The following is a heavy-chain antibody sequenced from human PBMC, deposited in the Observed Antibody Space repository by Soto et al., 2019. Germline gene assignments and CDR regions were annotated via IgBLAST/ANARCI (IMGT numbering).Heavy chain of an antibody. CDR2: LSFDGDYV. Sequence: QVQLVESGGGVVQPGRSLRLSCVASGFSLTNYVIHWVRRAPGKGLEWVAVLSFDGDYVDFADSVKGRFSISRDTSKNIAYVKMNTLKVEDTAVYHWARVMSPSNINDAFDIWGRGTEVAVSA. V-gene: IGHV3-33*05. J-gene: IGHJ3*02. CDR1: GFSLTNYV. CDR3: ARVMSPSNINDAFDI.